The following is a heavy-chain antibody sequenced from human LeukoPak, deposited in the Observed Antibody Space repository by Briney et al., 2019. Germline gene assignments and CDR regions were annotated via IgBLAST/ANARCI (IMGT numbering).Heavy chain of an antibody. Sequence: GGSLRLSCAASGFTFSSYGIHWVRQAPGKGLEWVAAISYDGSNKFYADSVKGRFIISRDNSKNTLYLQMNSLRAEDTAVYYCAKEYVEAFDYWGQGTLVTVSS. CDR2: ISYDGSNK. J-gene: IGHJ4*02. V-gene: IGHV3-30*18. CDR3: AKEYVEAFDY. CDR1: GFTFSSYG. D-gene: IGHD3-16*01.